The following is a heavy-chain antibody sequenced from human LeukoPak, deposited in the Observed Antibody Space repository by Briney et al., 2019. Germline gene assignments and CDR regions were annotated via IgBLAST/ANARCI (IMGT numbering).Heavy chain of an antibody. V-gene: IGHV4-4*07. J-gene: IGHJ5*02. D-gene: IGHD3-16*01. CDR3: ARPWGRNWFDP. CDR1: GGSISSYY. CDR2: IYASGST. Sequence: SETLSLTCTVSGGSISSYYWSWIRQPAGKGLEWIGRIYASGSTNCNPSLKSRVTMSVDTSKNQFSLKLSSVTAADTAIYYCARPWGRNWFDPWGQGTLVTVSS.